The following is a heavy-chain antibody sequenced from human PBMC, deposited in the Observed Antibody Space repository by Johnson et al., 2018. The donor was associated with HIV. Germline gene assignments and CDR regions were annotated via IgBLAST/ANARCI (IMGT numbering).Heavy chain of an antibody. CDR3: ARKGGSWYGGAFDI. D-gene: IGHD6-13*01. CDR2: VPDDGDNK. CDR1: EFTFSNYA. V-gene: IGHV3-30*14. Sequence: QVQLVESGGGVVQPGRSLRLSCAASEFTFSNYAMHWVRQAPGKGLEWVAVVPDDGDNKYYADSVKGRFTISRDNAKNSLYLQMNSRRAEDTAVYYYARKGGSWYGGAFDIWGQGTMVTVSS. J-gene: IGHJ3*02.